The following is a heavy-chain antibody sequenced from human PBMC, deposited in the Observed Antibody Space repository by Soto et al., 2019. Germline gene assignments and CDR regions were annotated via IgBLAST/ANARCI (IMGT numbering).Heavy chain of an antibody. CDR3: AKLGCEGGSCYDY. CDR1: GFTFDDYA. Sequence: ELQLVESGGGLVQPGRSLRLSCAASGFTFDDYAMHWVRQAPGKGLEWVSGISWNSGNIGYADSVKGRFTISRDNAKNTLYLQMNSLRAEDTALYYCAKLGCEGGSCYDYWGQGTLVTVSS. D-gene: IGHD2-15*01. J-gene: IGHJ4*02. V-gene: IGHV3-9*01. CDR2: ISWNSGNI.